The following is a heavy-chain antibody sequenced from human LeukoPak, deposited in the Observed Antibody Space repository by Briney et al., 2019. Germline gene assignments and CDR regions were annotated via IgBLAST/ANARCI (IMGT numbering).Heavy chain of an antibody. CDR1: GGSFSGYY. Sequence: SETLSLTCAAYGGSFSGYYWSWIRQPPGKGLEWIGEINHSGSTNYNPSLKSRVTISVDTSKNQFSLKLSSVTAADTAVYYCARGLGYDSSGYPPYYFDYWGQGTLVTVSS. CDR3: ARGLGYDSSGYPPYYFDY. V-gene: IGHV4-34*01. D-gene: IGHD3-22*01. CDR2: INHSGST. J-gene: IGHJ4*02.